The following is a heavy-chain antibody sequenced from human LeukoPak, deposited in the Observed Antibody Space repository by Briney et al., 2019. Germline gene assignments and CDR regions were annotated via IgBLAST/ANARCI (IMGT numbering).Heavy chain of an antibody. J-gene: IGHJ4*02. CDR2: IYTSGST. D-gene: IGHD3-3*01. CDR1: GGSISSYY. Sequence: SETLSLTCTVSGGSISSYYWSWIRQPAGKGLEWIGRIYTSGSTNYNPSLKSRVTMSVDTSKNQFSLKLSSVTAADTAVYYCARTPYDFWSGYPFDYWGQGTLVTVSS. V-gene: IGHV4-4*07. CDR3: ARTPYDFWSGYPFDY.